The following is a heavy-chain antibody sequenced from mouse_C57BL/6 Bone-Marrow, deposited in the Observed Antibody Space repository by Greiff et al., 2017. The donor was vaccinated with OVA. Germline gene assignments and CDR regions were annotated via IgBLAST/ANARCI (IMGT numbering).Heavy chain of an antibody. V-gene: IGHV1-64*01. Sequence: QVQLQQPGAELVKPGASVKLSCKASGYTFTSYWMHWVKQRPGQGLEWIGMIHPNSGSTNYNEKFKSKATLTVDKSSSTAYMQLSSLTAEDSAVYYCARKVSTMVTENAMDYWGQGTSVTVSS. CDR2: IHPNSGST. D-gene: IGHD2-2*01. CDR1: GYTFTSYW. J-gene: IGHJ4*01. CDR3: ARKVSTMVTENAMDY.